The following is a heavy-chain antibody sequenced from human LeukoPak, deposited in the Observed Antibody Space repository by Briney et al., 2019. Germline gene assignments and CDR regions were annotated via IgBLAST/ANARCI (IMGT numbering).Heavy chain of an antibody. D-gene: IGHD3-9*01. Sequence: GGSLRLSCAASGFTFSSYWMSWVRQAPGKGLEWVANIKQDGSEKYYVDSVKGRFTISRDNAKNSLYLQMNSLRAEDTAVYYCAREYVPAWYYDILTGYYRSDYFDYWGQGTLVTVSS. CDR2: IKQDGSEK. J-gene: IGHJ4*02. V-gene: IGHV3-7*01. CDR3: AREYVPAWYYDILTGYYRSDYFDY. CDR1: GFTFSSYW.